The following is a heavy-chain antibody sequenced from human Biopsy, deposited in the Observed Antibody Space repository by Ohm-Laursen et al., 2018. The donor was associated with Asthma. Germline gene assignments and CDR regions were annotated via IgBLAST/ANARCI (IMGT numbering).Heavy chain of an antibody. Sequence: SSVKVSCKTSGGTFGNYAISWVRQAPGQGLEWMGGLIPVLGTPDHAQMFEGRVTITADESTSTAYMELSSLSSEDTAVYYCARGYSGSDRIVYYYSGLEVWGQGTTVTVSS. J-gene: IGHJ6*02. D-gene: IGHD5-12*01. CDR2: LIPVLGTP. CDR1: GGTFGNYA. V-gene: IGHV1-69*01. CDR3: ARGYSGSDRIVYYYSGLEV.